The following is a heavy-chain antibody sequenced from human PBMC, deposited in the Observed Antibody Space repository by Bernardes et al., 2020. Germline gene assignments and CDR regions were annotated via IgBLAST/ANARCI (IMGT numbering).Heavy chain of an antibody. CDR1: GFTFSSYA. V-gene: IGHV3-23*01. CDR3: ARTISGYSSSWYGS. J-gene: IGHJ4*02. D-gene: IGHD6-13*01. CDR2: ISGRDDGT. Sequence: GGSLRLSCAASGFTFSSYAMSWVRQAPGKGLDWVSTISGRDDGTYYADSVKGRFTISRDNSKTTLYLQMNNLRAEDTAVYYCARTISGYSSSWYGSWGQGTLVTVSS.